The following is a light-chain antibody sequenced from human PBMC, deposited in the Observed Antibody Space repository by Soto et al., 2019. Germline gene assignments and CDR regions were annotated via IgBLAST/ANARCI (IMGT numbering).Light chain of an antibody. V-gene: IGKV4-1*01. J-gene: IGKJ2*01. CDR1: QSVLYSSNNKNY. Sequence: DIVMTQSPDSLAVSLGERATINCKSSQSVLYSSNNKNYLAWYQQKPGQPPKLLIYCASTRESGVPDRFSGSGSGTDFTLTISSLQAEDVAVYYCQKYYSTPYTFGQGTKLEIK. CDR3: QKYYSTPYT. CDR2: CAS.